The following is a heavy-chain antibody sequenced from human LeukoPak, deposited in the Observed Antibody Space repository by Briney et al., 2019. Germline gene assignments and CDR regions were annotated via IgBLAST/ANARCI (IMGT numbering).Heavy chain of an antibody. CDR2: INHSGST. V-gene: IGHV4-34*01. CDR3: ARDTGYDFWSGYYGTRWFDP. J-gene: IGHJ5*02. Sequence: PSETLSLTCAVYGGSFSGYYWSWIRQPPGKGLEWIGEINHSGSTNYNPSLKSRVTISVDTSKNQFSLKLSSVTAADTAVYYCARDTGYDFWSGYYGTRWFDPWGQATLVTVSS. D-gene: IGHD3-3*01. CDR1: GGSFSGYY.